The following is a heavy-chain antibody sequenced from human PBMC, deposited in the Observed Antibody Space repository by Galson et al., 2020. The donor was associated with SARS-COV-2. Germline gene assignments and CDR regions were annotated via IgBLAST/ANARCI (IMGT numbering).Heavy chain of an antibody. CDR2: INHSGST. V-gene: IGHV4-34*01. Sequence: SETLSLTCAVYGGSFSGYYWSWIRQPPGKGLEWIGEINHSGSTNYNPSLKSRVTISVDTSKNQFSLKLSSVTAADTAVYYCATLTDITIFGVVPKRFDYWGQGTLVTVSS. D-gene: IGHD3-3*01. CDR3: ATLTDITIFGVVPKRFDY. J-gene: IGHJ4*02. CDR1: GGSFSGYY.